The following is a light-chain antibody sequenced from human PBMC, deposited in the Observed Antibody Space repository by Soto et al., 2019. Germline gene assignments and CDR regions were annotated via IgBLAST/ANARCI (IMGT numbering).Light chain of an antibody. CDR2: DTS. CDR1: TGAVTSGHY. Sequence: QAVVTQEPSLTVSPGGTVTLTCGSSTGAVTSGHYPYWFQQKPGQAPRTLIYDTSNKHSWTPARFSGSLLGGKAALTLSGAQPEDEADYYPLLSDRGARVFGAGTKVTVL. V-gene: IGLV7-46*01. J-gene: IGLJ2*01. CDR3: LLSDRGARV.